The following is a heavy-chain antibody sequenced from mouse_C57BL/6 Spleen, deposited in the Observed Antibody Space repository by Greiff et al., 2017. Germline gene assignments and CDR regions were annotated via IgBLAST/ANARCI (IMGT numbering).Heavy chain of an antibody. CDR3: VRPLYYYGNSYDWFAY. D-gene: IGHD1-1*01. J-gene: IGHJ3*01. CDR2: IRSKSNNYAT. Sequence: EVMLVESGGGLVQPKGSLKLSCAASGFSFNTYAMNWVRQAPGKGLEWVARIRSKSNNYATYYADSVKDRFTISRDDSESMLYLQMNNLKTEDTAMYYCVRPLYYYGNSYDWFAYWGQGTLVTVSA. V-gene: IGHV10-1*01. CDR1: GFSFNTYA.